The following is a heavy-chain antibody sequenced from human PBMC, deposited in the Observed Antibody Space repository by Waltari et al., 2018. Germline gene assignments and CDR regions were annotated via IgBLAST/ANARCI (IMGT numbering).Heavy chain of an antibody. CDR2: GDHKGNT. D-gene: IGHD3-10*01. CDR1: GGSVNSREW. Sequence: QVQLQESGPGLVKPSGTLSLICSVSGGSVNSREWWTWVRQPPGKGLEWIGEGDHKGNTNYNPSLKSRVTISVDKTKNQFSLKLTSVTAADTAVYYCVRRGEGTMVYNDAFDFWCLGTKVTVSS. V-gene: IGHV4-4*02. CDR3: VRRGEGTMVYNDAFDF. J-gene: IGHJ3*01.